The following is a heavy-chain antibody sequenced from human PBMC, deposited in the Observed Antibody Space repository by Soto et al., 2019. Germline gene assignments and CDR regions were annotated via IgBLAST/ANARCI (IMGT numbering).Heavy chain of an antibody. D-gene: IGHD3-10*01. V-gene: IGHV1-18*01. J-gene: IGHJ2*01. CDR3: ARIVVSMVRGVVKNWYFDL. CDR1: GYTFTSYG. Sequence: QVQLVQSGAEVKKPGASVKVSCKASGYTFTSYGISWVRQAPGQGLEWMGWISAYNGNTNYAQKLQGRVTMTTDTSTSTANMELRSLRSDDTAVYYCARIVVSMVRGVVKNWYFDLWGRGTLVTVSS. CDR2: ISAYNGNT.